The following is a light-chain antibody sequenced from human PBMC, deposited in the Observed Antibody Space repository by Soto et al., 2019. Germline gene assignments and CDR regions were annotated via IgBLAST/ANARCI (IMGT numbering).Light chain of an antibody. CDR3: SSYTSTSTYV. Sequence: QSVLTQPASVSGSPGQSITISCTGTSSDFGGYTYVSWYQQHPGKAPNLMIFDATSRPSGVSNRFSGSKSDNTASLTIAGLQAEDEADYYCSSYTSTSTYVFGTGTKLTVL. CDR2: DAT. CDR1: SSDFGGYTY. V-gene: IGLV2-14*03. J-gene: IGLJ1*01.